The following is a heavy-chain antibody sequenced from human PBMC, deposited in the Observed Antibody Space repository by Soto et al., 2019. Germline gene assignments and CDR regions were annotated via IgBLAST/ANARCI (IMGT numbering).Heavy chain of an antibody. CDR1: GYTFTGYY. D-gene: IGHD6-13*01. CDR2: INANSGGT. CDR3: AREYLNPYSSREERGGFHY. J-gene: IGHJ4*02. Sequence: QVQLVQSGAEVKKPGASVKVSCKASGYTFTGYYMHWVRQAPGQGLEWMGWINANSGGTNYAQKFQGRVSMARDTSISAAYMELSRLRSDDTAVYYCAREYLNPYSSREERGGFHYWGKGTLVTVSS. V-gene: IGHV1-2*02.